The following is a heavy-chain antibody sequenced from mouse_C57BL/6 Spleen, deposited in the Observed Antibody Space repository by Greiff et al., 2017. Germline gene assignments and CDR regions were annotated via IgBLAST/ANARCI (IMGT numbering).Heavy chain of an antibody. V-gene: IGHV1-55*01. CDR1: GYTFTSYW. J-gene: IGHJ2*01. Sequence: VQLQQPGAELVKPGASVKMSCKASGYTFTSYWITWVKQRPGQGLEWIGDIYPSNGGTNYNEKFKSKATLTVDKSSSTAYMQLSSLTSEDSAVYYCARGIYYYGSSYFDYGGQGTTLTVSS. CDR3: ARGIYYYGSSYFDY. CDR2: IYPSNGGT. D-gene: IGHD1-1*01.